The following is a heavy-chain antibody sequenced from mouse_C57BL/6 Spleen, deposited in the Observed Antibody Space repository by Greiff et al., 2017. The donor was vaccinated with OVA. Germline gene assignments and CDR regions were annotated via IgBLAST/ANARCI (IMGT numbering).Heavy chain of an antibody. V-gene: IGHV1-54*01. CDR3: ARGNWDYWYFDV. J-gene: IGHJ1*03. CDR1: GYAFTNYL. CDR2: INPGSGGT. D-gene: IGHD4-1*01. Sequence: QVQLQQSGAELVRPGTSVKVSCKASGYAFTNYLIAWVKQRPGQGLEWIGVINPGSGGTNYNEKFKGKATLTADKSSSTAYMQLSSLTSEDSAVYFCARGNWDYWYFDVWGTGTTVTVSS.